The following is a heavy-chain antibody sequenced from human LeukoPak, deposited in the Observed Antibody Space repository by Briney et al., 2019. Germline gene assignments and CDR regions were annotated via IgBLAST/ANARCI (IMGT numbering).Heavy chain of an antibody. CDR2: ISYDGSNK. Sequence: PGASLRLSCAASGVTFSSYGMHWVRQAPGKGLEWVAVISYDGSNKYYADSVKGRFTISRDNSENTLYLQMNSLRAEDTAVYYCAKAISSSWYRGIDYWGQGTLVTVSS. J-gene: IGHJ4*02. CDR3: AKAISSSWYRGIDY. CDR1: GVTFSSYG. V-gene: IGHV3-30*18. D-gene: IGHD6-13*01.